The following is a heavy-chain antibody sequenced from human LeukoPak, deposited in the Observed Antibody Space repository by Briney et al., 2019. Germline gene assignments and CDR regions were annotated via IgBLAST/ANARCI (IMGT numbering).Heavy chain of an antibody. CDR3: ASQTPGSYYYDSSGYYPPDY. V-gene: IGHV5-51*01. Sequence: GESLKISCKGSGYSFTSYWIGWVRQMPGKGLEWMGIIYPGDSDTRYSPSFQGQVTISADKSISTAYLQWSSLKASDTAMYYCASQTPGSYYYDSSGYYPPDYWGQGTLVTVSS. CDR2: IYPGDSDT. J-gene: IGHJ4*02. CDR1: GYSFTSYW. D-gene: IGHD3-22*01.